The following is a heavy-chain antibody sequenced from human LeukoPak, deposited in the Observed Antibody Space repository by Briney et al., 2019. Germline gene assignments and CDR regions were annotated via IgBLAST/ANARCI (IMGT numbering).Heavy chain of an antibody. V-gene: IGHV4-4*07. J-gene: IGHJ6*02. CDR2: IYIGGST. Sequence: SETLSLTCIVSGGSISSYYWSWIRQSAGKGLEWIGRIYIGGSTSYNPSLKSRVTMSVDTSKIQFSLNLTSVTAADTAVYYCARGARDGYNSYYYGMDVWGQGTTVTVSS. CDR1: GGSISSYY. D-gene: IGHD5-24*01. CDR3: ARGARDGYNSYYYGMDV.